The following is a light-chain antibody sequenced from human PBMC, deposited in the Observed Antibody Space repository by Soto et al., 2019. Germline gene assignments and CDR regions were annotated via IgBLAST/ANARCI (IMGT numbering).Light chain of an antibody. CDR2: RSD. Sequence: QSVLTQSPSASGTPGQRVIIACSGSSSNIGSNHVNWYRHLPGAAPKLLIFRSDQRPSGVPDRFSGSKSGTTASLAISGLQSGDEADYYCASCDDSRYCVVFGGGTKVTVL. CDR3: ASCDDSRYCVV. V-gene: IGLV1-44*01. J-gene: IGLJ2*01. CDR1: SSNIGSNH.